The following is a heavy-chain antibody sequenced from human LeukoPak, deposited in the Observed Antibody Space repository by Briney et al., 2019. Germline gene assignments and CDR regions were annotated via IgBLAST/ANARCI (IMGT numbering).Heavy chain of an antibody. CDR1: GFTFSSYS. V-gene: IGHV3-21*01. Sequence: GGSLRLPCAASGFTFSSYSMNWVRQAPGKGLEWVSSISSSSSYIYYADSVKGRFTISRDNAKNSLYLQMNSLRAEDTAVYYCARDTYDSSGYYYVPFDYWGQGTLVTVSS. D-gene: IGHD3-22*01. CDR2: ISSSSSYI. J-gene: IGHJ4*02. CDR3: ARDTYDSSGYYYVPFDY.